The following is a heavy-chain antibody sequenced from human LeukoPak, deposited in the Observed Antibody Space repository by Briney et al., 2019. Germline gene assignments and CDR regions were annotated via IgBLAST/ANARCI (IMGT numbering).Heavy chain of an antibody. D-gene: IGHD6-13*01. J-gene: IGHJ4*02. CDR1: GFTFSSYS. Sequence: PGGSLRLSCAASGFTFSSYSMNWVRQAPGKGLEWVSSISSSSSYIYYADSVKGRFTISRDNSKNALYLQMNSLRAEDTAVYYCAGGLAAAGRFLDYWGQGTLVTVSS. CDR2: ISSSSSYI. V-gene: IGHV3-21*01. CDR3: AGGLAAAGRFLDY.